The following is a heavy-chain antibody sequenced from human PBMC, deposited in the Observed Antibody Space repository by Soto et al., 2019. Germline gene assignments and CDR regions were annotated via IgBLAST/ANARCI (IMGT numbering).Heavy chain of an antibody. CDR1: GFTFSDYY. CDR2: ISSSGSTI. V-gene: IGHV3-11*01. Sequence: GGSLRLSCAASGFTFSDYYMSWIRQAPGKGLEWVSYISSSGSTIYYADSVKGRFTISRDNARNSLYLQMNSLRAEDTAVYYCARAPRPNCSGGSCYSGYYYYYMDVWGKGTTVTVSS. J-gene: IGHJ6*03. CDR3: ARAPRPNCSGGSCYSGYYYYYMDV. D-gene: IGHD2-15*01.